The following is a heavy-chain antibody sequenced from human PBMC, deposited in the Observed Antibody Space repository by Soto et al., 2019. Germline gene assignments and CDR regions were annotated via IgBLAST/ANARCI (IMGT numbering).Heavy chain of an antibody. D-gene: IGHD1-7*01. CDR2: SSATGAGT. V-gene: IGHV3-23*01. J-gene: IGHJ4*02. CDR1: GFTFSSYG. CDR3: AKDRRAGGNYGFYSDF. Sequence: GGSLRLSCAASGFTFSSYGMTWVRQAPGKGLEWVSFSSATGAGTYYADSVKGRFTISRDNSKNTLYLQMTSLRADDTAVYYCAKDRRAGGNYGFYSDFWGQGALVTVPQ.